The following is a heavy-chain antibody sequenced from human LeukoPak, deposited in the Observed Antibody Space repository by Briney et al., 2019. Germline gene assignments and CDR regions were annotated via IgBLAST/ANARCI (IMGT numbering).Heavy chain of an antibody. Sequence: ASVKVSCKASGYTFTSYGITWVRQAPGQGLEWMGWITTYNGDTYYAQNFQGRVTMTADTSTSTAYMEVRSLRSDDTAVYYCARLSPPIASFCSGGTCYSGGFDPWGQGTLVTVSS. CDR1: GYTFTSYG. D-gene: IGHD2-15*01. CDR3: ARLSPPIASFCSGGTCYSGGFDP. CDR2: ITTYNGDT. J-gene: IGHJ5*02. V-gene: IGHV1-18*01.